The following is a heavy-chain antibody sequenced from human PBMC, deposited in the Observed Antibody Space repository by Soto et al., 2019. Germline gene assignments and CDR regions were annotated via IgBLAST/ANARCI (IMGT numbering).Heavy chain of an antibody. CDR2: INPSGGTT. V-gene: IGHV1-46*01. CDR3: ASVVQYERSDYSIKPFDS. Sequence: QVQLVQSGAEVKKPGASVKVSCKASGYTFTSYYMHWVRQAPGQGLEWMGKINPSGGTTGYGQNFYGRVTMTRNTFTGTVYMELTRLRSEDRAVYYCASVVQYERSDYSIKPFDSWGQGTAVTVSS. CDR1: GYTFTSYY. D-gene: IGHD3-22*01. J-gene: IGHJ4*02.